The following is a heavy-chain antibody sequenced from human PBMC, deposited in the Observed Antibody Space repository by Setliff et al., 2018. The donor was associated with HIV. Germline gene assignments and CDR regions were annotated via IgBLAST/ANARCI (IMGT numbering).Heavy chain of an antibody. Sequence: PSETLSLTCTVSGASITHTSYYWGWIRQPPGKGLEWIGSVSYSGSTYYNPSLKSRVTISVDTSKNQFSLNLSSVTAADTAVYYCARAMAADFWSAYYGSKGGPAFDPWGQGTPVTVSS. J-gene: IGHJ5*02. CDR3: ARAMAADFWSAYYGSKGGPAFDP. V-gene: IGHV4-39*07. CDR2: VSYSGST. CDR1: GASITHTSYY. D-gene: IGHD3-3*01.